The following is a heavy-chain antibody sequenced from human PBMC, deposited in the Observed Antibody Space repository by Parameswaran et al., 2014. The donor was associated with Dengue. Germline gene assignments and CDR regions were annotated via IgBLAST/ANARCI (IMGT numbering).Heavy chain of an antibody. Sequence: VRQAPGKGLEGVSSISSSSSYIYYADSVKGRFTISRDNAKNSLYLQMNSLRAEDTAVYYCARVNYYGSGSYPDYWGQGTLVTVSS. D-gene: IGHD3-10*01. V-gene: IGHV3-21*01. CDR3: ARVNYYGSGSYPDY. J-gene: IGHJ4*02. CDR2: ISSSSSYI.